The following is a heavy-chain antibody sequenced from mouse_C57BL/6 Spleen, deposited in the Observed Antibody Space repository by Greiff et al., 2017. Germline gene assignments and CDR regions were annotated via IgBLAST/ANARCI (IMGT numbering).Heavy chain of an antibody. D-gene: IGHD2-5*01. Sequence: EVQVVESGGGLVQPKGSLKLSCAASGFTFNTYAMHWVRQAPGKGLEWVARIRSKSSNYATYYADSVKDRFTISRDDSQSMLYLQMNNLKTEDTAMYYCVREGGSNYGFAYWGQGTLVTVSA. J-gene: IGHJ3*01. CDR3: VREGGSNYGFAY. CDR1: GFTFNTYA. V-gene: IGHV10-3*01. CDR2: IRSKSSNYAT.